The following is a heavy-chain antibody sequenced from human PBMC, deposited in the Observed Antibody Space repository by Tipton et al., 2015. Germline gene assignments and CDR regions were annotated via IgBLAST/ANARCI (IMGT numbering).Heavy chain of an antibody. D-gene: IGHD6-13*01. CDR1: GGSFSGYY. V-gene: IGHV4-34*01. Sequence: TLSLTCAVYGGSFSGYYWSWIRQTPGKGLEWIGEINHGGSSNYKTSLNSRVSVSADTSKNQFSLRVSSVTAADTAVYYCARGAGNSSTWDFDYWGQGSLVTVSS. CDR2: INHGGSS. J-gene: IGHJ4*02. CDR3: ARGAGNSSTWDFDY.